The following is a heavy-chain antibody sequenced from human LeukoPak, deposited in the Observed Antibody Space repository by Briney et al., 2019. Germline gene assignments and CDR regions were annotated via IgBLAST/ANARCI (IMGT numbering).Heavy chain of an antibody. CDR1: GFTVNY. Sequence: GGSLRLSCAASGFTVNYMSWVRQAPGTGLEWVSLIYSGGTTYYADSVKGRFTISRDNSKNTLYLQMNSLRAEDTAVYYCARVSSSGWRDFDYWGQGTLVTVSS. CDR2: IYSGGTT. V-gene: IGHV3-53*01. CDR3: ARVSSSGWRDFDY. D-gene: IGHD6-19*01. J-gene: IGHJ4*02.